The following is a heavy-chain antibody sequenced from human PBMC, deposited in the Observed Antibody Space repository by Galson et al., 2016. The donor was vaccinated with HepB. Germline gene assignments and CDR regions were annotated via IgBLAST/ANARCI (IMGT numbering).Heavy chain of an antibody. CDR3: ARTQRVPGDYDLLTGAHSSANYYGLDV. V-gene: IGHV3-30*04. Sequence: SLRLSCAASGFNFKKFSMQWVRQSPGKGLAWVAGVSDDGTTTTYAESVKGRSTLSRDNSKNEVYLHITGLRGEDSALHYCARTQRVPGDYDLLTGAHSSANYYGLDVWGQGTTVSVS. D-gene: IGHD3-9*01. CDR1: GFNFKKFS. CDR2: VSDDGTTT. J-gene: IGHJ6*02.